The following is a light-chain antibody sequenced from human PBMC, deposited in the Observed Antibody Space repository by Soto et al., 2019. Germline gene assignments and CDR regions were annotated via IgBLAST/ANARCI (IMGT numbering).Light chain of an antibody. CDR2: STI. Sequence: QSVLTQPPSASGTPGQRVTISCAGGSSTIGSNYVNWYQQLPGMAPTLLMYSTIERTSAFTDRLSGSKSGTSASLAISGLQYEDEDAYYCAALAYSLGGVVFGGGTKVTVL. J-gene: IGLJ2*01. CDR1: SSTIGSNY. CDR3: AALAYSLGGVV. V-gene: IGLV1-47*02.